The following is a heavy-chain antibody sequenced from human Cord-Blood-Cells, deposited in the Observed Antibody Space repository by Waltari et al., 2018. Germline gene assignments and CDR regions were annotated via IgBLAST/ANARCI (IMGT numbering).Heavy chain of an antibody. D-gene: IGHD3-10*02. Sequence: QVQLQQWGAGLLKPSETLSLTCAVYGGSFSGYYWSWLRQPPGTGLEWIGEINHSGSTNYNPSLKSRVTISVDTSKNQFSLKLSSVTAADTAVYYCARRTLGSGSYYNYWGQGTLVTVSS. CDR3: ARRTLGSGSYYNY. V-gene: IGHV4-34*01. J-gene: IGHJ4*02. CDR2: INHSGST. CDR1: GGSFSGYY.